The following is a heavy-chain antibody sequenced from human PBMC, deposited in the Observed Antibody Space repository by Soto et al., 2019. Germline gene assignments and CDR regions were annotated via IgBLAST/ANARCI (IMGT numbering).Heavy chain of an antibody. J-gene: IGHJ4*02. D-gene: IGHD3-22*01. CDR1: GYDFNTNW. CDR3: ARHQRYCNKTSCYYADH. CDR2: MYPGDSDT. V-gene: IGHV5-51*01. Sequence: PGESLKISCNGSGYDFNTNWFGWVRQLPWRGLEWVGIMYPGDSDTTHRPSLQGHVTLSADVTVSTAFLQWRSLKTSDSGMYYCARHQRYCNKTSCYYADHWGQGTPVTVSS.